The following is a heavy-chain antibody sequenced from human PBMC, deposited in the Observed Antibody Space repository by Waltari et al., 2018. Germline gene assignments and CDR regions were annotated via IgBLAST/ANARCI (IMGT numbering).Heavy chain of an antibody. CDR1: GFTFSSYW. V-gene: IGHV3-74*01. CDR2: INSDGSST. CDR3: ARVGEENIVVESQPDFDY. Sequence: EVQLVESGGGLVQPGGSLRLSCAASGFTFSSYWMHWDRQAPGKGLVWVSRINSDGSSTSYADSVKGRFTISRDNAKNTLYLQMNSLRAEDTAVYYCARVGEENIVVESQPDFDYWGQGTLVTVSS. D-gene: IGHD2-2*01. J-gene: IGHJ4*02.